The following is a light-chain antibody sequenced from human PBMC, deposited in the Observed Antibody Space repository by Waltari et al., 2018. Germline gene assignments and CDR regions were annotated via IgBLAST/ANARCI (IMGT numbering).Light chain of an antibody. CDR1: QDTNKY. CDR2: EAS. J-gene: IGKJ5*01. V-gene: IGKV1-33*01. CDR3: QQYANLPIT. Sequence: DTQMTQSPSSLSASVGDRVTITCQTSQDTNKYLNWYQQKSGKAPKLLIYEASLLETGVPSRFSGRGSRTDFTLTISSLQPEDFATYFCQQYANLPITFGQGTRL.